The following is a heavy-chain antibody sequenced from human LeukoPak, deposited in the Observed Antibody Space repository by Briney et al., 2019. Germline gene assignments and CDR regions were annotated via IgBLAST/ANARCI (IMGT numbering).Heavy chain of an antibody. V-gene: IGHV3-53*01. D-gene: IGHD5-18*01. CDR3: AKAFDSHGLFDY. J-gene: IGHJ4*02. CDR1: GFTVSSNY. Sequence: GGSLRLSCAASGFTVSSNYMTWVRQAPGKGLEWVSVIYKNAITYYADTVKGRFTISRDNSKNMLYLQMSSLRAEDTAVYYCAKAFDSHGLFDYWGQGTLVTVSS. CDR2: IYKNAIT.